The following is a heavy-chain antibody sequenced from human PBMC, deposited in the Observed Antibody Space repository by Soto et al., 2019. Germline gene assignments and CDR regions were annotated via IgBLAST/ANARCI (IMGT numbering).Heavy chain of an antibody. J-gene: IGHJ4*02. CDR3: ARDLKTSLNDYGDLYFDY. CDR2: ISAYNGNT. D-gene: IGHD4-17*01. CDR1: GYTFTSYG. Sequence: QVQLVQSGAEVKKPGASVKVSCKASGYTFTSYGISWVRQAPGQGLEWMGWISAYNGNTNYAQKLQGRVTMTTDTSTSTAYMGLRSLRSDDTAVYYCARDLKTSLNDYGDLYFDYWGQGTLVTVSS. V-gene: IGHV1-18*01.